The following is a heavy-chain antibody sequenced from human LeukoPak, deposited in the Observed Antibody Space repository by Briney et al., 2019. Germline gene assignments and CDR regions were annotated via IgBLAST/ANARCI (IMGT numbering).Heavy chain of an antibody. Sequence: PSETLSLTCTVSGGSISSGGYYWSWIRQHPGKGLEWIGYIYYSGSTYYNPSLKSRVTISVDTSKNQFSLKLSSVTAADTAVYYCARGYCSGGSCYRDMYNWFDPWGQGTLVTVSS. V-gene: IGHV4-30-4*08. J-gene: IGHJ5*02. CDR3: ARGYCSGGSCYRDMYNWFDP. CDR1: GGSISSGGYY. CDR2: IYYSGST. D-gene: IGHD2-15*01.